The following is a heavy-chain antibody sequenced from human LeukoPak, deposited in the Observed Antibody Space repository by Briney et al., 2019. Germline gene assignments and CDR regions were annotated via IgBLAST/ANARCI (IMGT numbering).Heavy chain of an antibody. CDR2: ISGDGGTT. D-gene: IGHD1-26*01. V-gene: IGHV3-43*02. Sequence: GGSLRFSCAASGFTFDAYAMYWVRQAPGKGLECVSLISGDGGTTYYADSVKGRFTISRDNSKNSLYLQMNSLRTEDTALYYCAKEHSSSGSVDYWGQGTLVTVSS. J-gene: IGHJ4*02. CDR1: GFTFDAYA. CDR3: AKEHSSSGSVDY.